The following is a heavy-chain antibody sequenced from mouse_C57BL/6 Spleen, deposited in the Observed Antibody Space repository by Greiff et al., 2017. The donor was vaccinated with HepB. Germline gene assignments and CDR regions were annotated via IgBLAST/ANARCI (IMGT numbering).Heavy chain of an antibody. CDR3: ARIKKIGATYFDY. V-gene: IGHV1S81*02. CDR2: TNPTNGRT. D-gene: IGHD1-1*01. CDR1: GYTFTSYW. Sequence: VQLQQSGAELVKAGASVKMSCKASGYTFTSYWMHWVKQRLGQGLEWFAETNPTNGRTNYNEKFKSKATLTVDKSSSTAYMLLSSPTSEDSAVYYCARIKKIGATYFDYWGQGTTLTVSA. J-gene: IGHJ2*01.